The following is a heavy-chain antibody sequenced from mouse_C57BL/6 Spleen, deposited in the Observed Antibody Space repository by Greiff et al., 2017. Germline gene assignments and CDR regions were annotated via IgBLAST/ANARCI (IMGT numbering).Heavy chain of an antibody. V-gene: IGHV8-8*01. CDR2: IWWDGDK. J-gene: IGHJ1*03. CDR3: ARIHYYGSSAGWYFAV. CDR1: GFSLSTFGMG. Sequence: QVTLKVSGPGILQPSQTLSLTCSFSGFSLSTFGMGVGWIRQPSGKGLEWLAPIWWDGDKYYNPALKRRLTIPKATSTNQVFLKLAHVDTADTATYYCARIHYYGSSAGWYFAVWGTGTTVTVSA. D-gene: IGHD1-1*01.